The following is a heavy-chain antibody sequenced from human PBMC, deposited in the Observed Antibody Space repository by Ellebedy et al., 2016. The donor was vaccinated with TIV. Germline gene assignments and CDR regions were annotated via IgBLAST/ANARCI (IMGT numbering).Heavy chain of an antibody. J-gene: IGHJ4*02. CDR3: ARSTGYFSLDY. D-gene: IGHD3-9*01. Sequence: SETLSLTXAVSGGSISSSTWWSWVRQPPGEGLEWIGEVSHSGNTKYNPSLESRVTISIDKSKNQFSLRLNSVTAADTAVYYCARSTGYFSLDYWGQGTRVTVSP. V-gene: IGHV4/OR15-8*02. CDR2: VSHSGNT. CDR1: GGSISSSTW.